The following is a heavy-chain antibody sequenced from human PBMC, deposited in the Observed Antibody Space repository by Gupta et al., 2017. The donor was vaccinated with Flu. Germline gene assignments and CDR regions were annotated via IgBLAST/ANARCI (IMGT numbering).Heavy chain of an antibody. CDR1: GGTLRNYA. V-gene: IGHV1-69*06. Sequence: QTPLVQSGAEVREREPSEGISCSASGGTLRNYALSWLRQAPGRGLEWMGGIIPIFGSANYAQKFQGRVTITADKSTSTAYMELSSLTSEDTAIYYCARDPGNVAQYFYLGMDVWGQGTTVTVSS. CDR3: ARDPGNVAQYFYLGMDV. J-gene: IGHJ6*02. D-gene: IGHD1-1*01. CDR2: IIPIFGSA.